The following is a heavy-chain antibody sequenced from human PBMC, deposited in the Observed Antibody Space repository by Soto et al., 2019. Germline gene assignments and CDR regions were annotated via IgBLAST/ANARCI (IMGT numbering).Heavy chain of an antibody. CDR3: TRDASRDSSARGWFDP. Sequence: GGSLRLSCAASGFTFRSFTMNWVRQAPGKGLEWVSTISSNSAYIYYTDALRGRFTISRDNAKNSLHLQMNSLRAEDTAVYYCTRDASRDSSARGWFDPWGPGTLVTVSP. CDR2: ISSNSAYI. V-gene: IGHV3-21*01. D-gene: IGHD6-13*01. J-gene: IGHJ5*02. CDR1: GFTFRSFT.